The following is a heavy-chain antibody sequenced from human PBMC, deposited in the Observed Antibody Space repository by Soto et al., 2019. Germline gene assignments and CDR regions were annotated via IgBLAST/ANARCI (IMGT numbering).Heavy chain of an antibody. CDR2: ITADGGT. CDR1: GFTVSSHA. D-gene: IGHD2-15*01. CDR3: APHVSCSGGSCQYDAFAI. J-gene: IGHJ3*02. Sequence: EVQVLESGGGLVQPGGSLRLSCEGSGFTVSSHAMTWIRQAPGKGPEWVSTITADGGTYYADSVKGRFAMSRDTSESTLSLQMNSLGAEDTVAYYCAPHVSCSGGSCQYDAFAIRGQGTMVTVSS. V-gene: IGHV3-23*01.